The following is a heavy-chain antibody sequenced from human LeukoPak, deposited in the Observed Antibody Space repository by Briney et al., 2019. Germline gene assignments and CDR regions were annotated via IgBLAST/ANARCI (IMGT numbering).Heavy chain of an antibody. D-gene: IGHD6-19*01. CDR1: GFTFSDYY. CDR3: ARFSSGWYYFDY. J-gene: IGHJ4*02. CDR2: ISSRSSHT. Sequence: PGGPLRLPCAASGFTFSDYYMSWIRQAPGKGLDGVACISSRSSHTNYADSVKGRFTISRDNAKNSLYLQINSLRAEDTAVYYCARFSSGWYYFDYWGQGTLVTVSS. V-gene: IGHV3-11*03.